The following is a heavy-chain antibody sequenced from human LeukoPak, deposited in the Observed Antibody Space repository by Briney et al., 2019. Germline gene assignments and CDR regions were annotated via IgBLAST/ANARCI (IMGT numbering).Heavy chain of an antibody. CDR1: GFTISTYG. J-gene: IGHJ4*02. CDR2: ISGGTT. CDR3: AKSVYHSGNY. D-gene: IGHD3-10*01. Sequence: PGGSLTLSCAASGFTISTYGMSWVRQAPGKGLEWVSSISGGTTCYADSVKGRFTISRDNSKNTVSLQMNSLRAEDTAVYYCAKSVYHSGNYWGQGTLVTVSS. V-gene: IGHV3-23*01.